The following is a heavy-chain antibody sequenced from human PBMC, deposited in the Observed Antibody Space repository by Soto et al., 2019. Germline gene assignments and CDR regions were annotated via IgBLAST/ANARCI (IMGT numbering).Heavy chain of an antibody. D-gene: IGHD1-26*01. Sequence: GSLRLSCTASGFTFSDYGMSWVRQAPGKGLEWVSATSGSGSTFYADSVKGRFTISRDNPKNTLYLQMNSLRAEDTAVYYCAKDYLRWAQSWGKGTLVTVCS. CDR3: AKDYLRWAQS. CDR1: GFTFSDYG. J-gene: IGHJ5*02. V-gene: IGHV3-23*01. CDR2: TSGSGST.